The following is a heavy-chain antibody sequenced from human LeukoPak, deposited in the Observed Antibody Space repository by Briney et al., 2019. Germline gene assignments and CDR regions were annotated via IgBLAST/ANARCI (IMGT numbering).Heavy chain of an antibody. Sequence: GGSLRLSCAASGFTFSSYGMHWVRQAQGKGLEWVAVISYDGSNKYYADSVKGRFTISRDNSKNTLYLQMNSLRAEDTAVYYCAKGRDGDYWGQGTLVTVSS. CDR3: AKGRDGDY. D-gene: IGHD6-6*01. CDR1: GFTFSSYG. V-gene: IGHV3-30*18. J-gene: IGHJ4*02. CDR2: ISYDGSNK.